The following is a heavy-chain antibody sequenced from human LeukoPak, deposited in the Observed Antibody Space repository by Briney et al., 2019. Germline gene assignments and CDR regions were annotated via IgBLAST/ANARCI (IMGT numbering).Heavy chain of an antibody. Sequence: HTGGSLRLSCAASGFTFSSYAMSWVRQAPGKGLEWVSAISGSGGSTYYADSVKGRFTISRDNSKNTLYLQMNILRAEDTAVYYCANHKPEGATTFDYWGQGTLVTVSS. J-gene: IGHJ4*02. CDR2: ISGSGGST. D-gene: IGHD1-26*01. CDR1: GFTFSSYA. CDR3: ANHKPEGATTFDY. V-gene: IGHV3-23*01.